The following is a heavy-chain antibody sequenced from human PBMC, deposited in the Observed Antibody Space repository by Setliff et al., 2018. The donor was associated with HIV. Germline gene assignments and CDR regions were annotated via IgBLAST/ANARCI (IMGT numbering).Heavy chain of an antibody. CDR2: INPNTGGT. Sequence: ASVKVSCKASGYSFTGYYLDWVRQAPGQGLEWMGRINPNTGGTNYAQDFQGRVTMTRDTSISTAYMEVTRLRSDDAAVYFCAREVPGFDAFDIWGPGTMVTVSS. CDR3: AREVPGFDAFDI. V-gene: IGHV1-2*06. D-gene: IGHD6-19*01. J-gene: IGHJ3*02. CDR1: GYSFTGYY.